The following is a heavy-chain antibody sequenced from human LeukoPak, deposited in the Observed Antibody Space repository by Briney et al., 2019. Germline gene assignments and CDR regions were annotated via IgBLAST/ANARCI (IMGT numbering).Heavy chain of an antibody. CDR1: GYRFTTYW. CDR3: ARRSGTYGSNDY. D-gene: IGHD1-26*01. V-gene: IGHV5-51*01. Sequence: GESLKISFKGSGYRFTTYWIAWVRQMPGKGLEWMGIIYPGDSDARYSPAFQGQVTISDDKSISTAYLQWSSLKASDTAMYYCARRSGTYGSNDYWGQGTLVTVSS. CDR2: IYPGDSDA. J-gene: IGHJ4*02.